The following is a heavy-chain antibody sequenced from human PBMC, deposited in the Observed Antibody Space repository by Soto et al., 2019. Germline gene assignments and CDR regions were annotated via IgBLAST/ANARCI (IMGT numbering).Heavy chain of an antibody. CDR3: ARHPGGYYGASGAFDI. CDR2: IYYSGST. J-gene: IGHJ3*02. D-gene: IGHD3-10*01. CDR1: GGSISSSSYY. V-gene: IGHV4-39*01. Sequence: SETLSLTCTVSGGSISSSSYYWGWIRQPPGKGLEWIGSIYYSGSTYYNPSLKSRVTISVDTSKNQFSLKLSSVTAADTAVYYCARHPGGYYGASGAFDIWGQGTMVTVSS.